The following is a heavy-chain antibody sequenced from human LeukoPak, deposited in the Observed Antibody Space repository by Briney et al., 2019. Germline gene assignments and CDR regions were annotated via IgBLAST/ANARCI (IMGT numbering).Heavy chain of an antibody. CDR1: GGSIRSNNYY. D-gene: IGHD2-15*01. Sequence: SETLSLTSTASGGSIRSNNYYWGWIRRPPGKGQEWIGSIYYSGSTYCNPSLKSRVTISVDTSKNQFSLKLSSVTAADPAVYYCARVCSGGSCYSGRDWFDPWGQGTLVTVSS. CDR2: IYYSGST. V-gene: IGHV4-39*07. CDR3: ARVCSGGSCYSGRDWFDP. J-gene: IGHJ5*02.